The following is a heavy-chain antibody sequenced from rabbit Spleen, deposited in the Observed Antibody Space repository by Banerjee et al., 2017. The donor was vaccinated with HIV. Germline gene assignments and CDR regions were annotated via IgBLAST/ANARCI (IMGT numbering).Heavy chain of an antibody. CDR2: INTATGKA. CDR1: GFSFSDRDV. D-gene: IGHD6-1*01. CDR3: ARGVAGYDHFNL. J-gene: IGHJ4*01. V-gene: IGHV1S45*01. Sequence: QEQLEESGGGLVKPEGSLTLTCKASGFSFSDRDVMCWVRQAPGKGLEWIACINTATGKAVYASWAKGRFTISKTSSTTVTLQMTSLTTADTATYLCARGVAGYDHFNLWGPGTLVTVS.